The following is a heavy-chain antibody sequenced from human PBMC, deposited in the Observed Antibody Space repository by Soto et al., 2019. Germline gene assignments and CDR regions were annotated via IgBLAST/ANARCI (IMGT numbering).Heavy chain of an antibody. J-gene: IGHJ4*02. D-gene: IGHD5-18*01. V-gene: IGHV3-30-3*01. CDR2: ISYDGSNK. CDR3: ARGGYRYNFGYFDY. Sequence: PGGSLRLSCAASGFTFSSYAMHWVRQAPGKGLEWVAVISYDGSNKYYADSVKGRFTISRDNSKNTLYLQMNSLRAEDTAVYYCARGGYRYNFGYFDYWGQGTLVTVSS. CDR1: GFTFSSYA.